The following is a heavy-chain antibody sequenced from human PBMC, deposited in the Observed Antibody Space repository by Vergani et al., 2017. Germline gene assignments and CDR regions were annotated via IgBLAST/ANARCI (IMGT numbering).Heavy chain of an antibody. CDR1: GGTFSSYA. J-gene: IGHJ5*02. CDR3: ARSGDEDGYNYYNWFDP. V-gene: IGHV1-69*01. Sequence: QVQLVQSGAEVKKPGSSVKVSCKASGGTFSSYAISWVRQAPGKGLEWMGGIIPIFGTANYAQKFQGRVTITADESTSTAYMELSSLRSEDTAVYYCARSGDEDGYNYYNWFDPWGQGTLVTVSS. CDR2: IIPIFGTA. D-gene: IGHD5-24*01.